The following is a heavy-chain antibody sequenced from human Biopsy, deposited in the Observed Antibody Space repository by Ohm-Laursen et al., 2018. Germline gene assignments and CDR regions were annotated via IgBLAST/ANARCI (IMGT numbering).Heavy chain of an antibody. CDR1: GESFNGYY. CDR3: VRGVDYYDPYHYYALDV. D-gene: IGHD3-22*01. V-gene: IGHV4-34*01. Sequence: GTLSLTCLVYGESFNGYYWSWIRQTPGKGLEWIGEINHSGRTNYNPSLKSRVTISVDTSKNQFSLKVRSVIAADTAVYYCVRGVDYYDPYHYYALDVWGQGTTVTVSS. CDR2: INHSGRT. J-gene: IGHJ6*02.